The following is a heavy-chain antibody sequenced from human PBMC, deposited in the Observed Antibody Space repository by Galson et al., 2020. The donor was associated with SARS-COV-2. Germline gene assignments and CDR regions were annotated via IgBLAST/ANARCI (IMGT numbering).Heavy chain of an antibody. J-gene: IGHJ5*01. D-gene: IGHD6-13*01. Sequence: GGSLRLSCAASGFTFSSHAMHWVRQAPGKGLEWVAIISYDGTDKYNADSVKGRFTISRDNSKNTLYLQMNSLRAEDTAVYYCARETHDYTSSWFDYWGQGTLVTVSS. CDR1: GFTFSSHA. CDR3: ARETHDYTSSWFDY. CDR2: ISYDGTDK. V-gene: IGHV3-30*01.